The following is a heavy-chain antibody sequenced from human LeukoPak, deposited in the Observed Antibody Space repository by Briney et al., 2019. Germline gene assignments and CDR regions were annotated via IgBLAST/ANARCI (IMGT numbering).Heavy chain of an antibody. V-gene: IGHV1-69*05. CDR1: GSTFSSYA. J-gene: IGHJ4*02. D-gene: IGHD4-23*01. Sequence: GASVKVSCKASGSTFSSYAISWVRQAPGQGLEWMGGIIPIFGTANYAQKFQGRVTITTDESTSTAYMELSSLRSEDTAVYYCARSPSTTVVTHFDYWGQGTLVTVSS. CDR2: IIPIFGTA. CDR3: ARSPSTTVVTHFDY.